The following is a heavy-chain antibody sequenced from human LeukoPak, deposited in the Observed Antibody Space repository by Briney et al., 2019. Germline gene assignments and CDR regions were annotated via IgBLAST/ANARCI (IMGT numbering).Heavy chain of an antibody. V-gene: IGHV3-30*02. Sequence: GGSLRLSCAASGFTFSNNGTHWVRQAPGRGLEWVASIQYDGSNKNYADSVKGRFTISRDNSKNTLYLQMNSLRPEDTAVYYCASRGVNWVTLGNYWGQGTLVTVSS. CDR2: IQYDGSNK. D-gene: IGHD3-10*01. J-gene: IGHJ4*02. CDR3: ASRGVNWVTLGNY. CDR1: GFTFSNNG.